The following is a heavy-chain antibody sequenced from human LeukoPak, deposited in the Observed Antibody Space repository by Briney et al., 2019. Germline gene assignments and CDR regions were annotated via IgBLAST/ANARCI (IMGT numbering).Heavy chain of an antibody. J-gene: IGHJ4*02. D-gene: IGHD5-18*01. CDR3: ARRARIQLWPTESFDY. Sequence: SQTLSLTCTVSGGSISSSSYYWGWIRQPPGKGLEWIGSIYYSGSTYYNSSLKSRVTISVDTSKNQFSLKLSSVTAADTAVYYCARRARIQLWPTESFDYWGQGTLVTVSS. V-gene: IGHV4-39*01. CDR2: IYYSGST. CDR1: GGSISSSSYY.